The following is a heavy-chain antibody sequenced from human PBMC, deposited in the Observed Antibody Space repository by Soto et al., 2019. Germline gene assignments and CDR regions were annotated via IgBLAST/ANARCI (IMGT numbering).Heavy chain of an antibody. CDR1: GGSISSGDYY. V-gene: IGHV4-30-4*01. D-gene: IGHD3-22*01. CDR2: IYYSGST. J-gene: IGHJ4*02. CDR3: ARAWDSSATVGY. Sequence: PSETLSLTCTVSGGSISSGDYYWSWIRQPPGKGLEWIGYIYYSGSTYYNPSLKGRVTISVDTSKNQFSLKLSSVTAADTAVYYCARAWDSSATVGYWGQGTLVTVSS.